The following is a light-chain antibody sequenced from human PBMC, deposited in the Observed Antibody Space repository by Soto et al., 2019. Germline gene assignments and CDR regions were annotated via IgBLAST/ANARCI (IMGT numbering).Light chain of an antibody. Sequence: QSALTQPASVSGSPGQSITISCTGTSSDVGAYDYVSWYQQHPDKAPKLIIFEVIDRPSGVSNRFSGSNSGNTASLTISGLQAEDEADYFCSSYTTNSTLVFGAGTKLTVL. CDR2: EVI. J-gene: IGLJ2*01. CDR3: SSYTTNSTLV. CDR1: SSDVGAYDY. V-gene: IGLV2-14*01.